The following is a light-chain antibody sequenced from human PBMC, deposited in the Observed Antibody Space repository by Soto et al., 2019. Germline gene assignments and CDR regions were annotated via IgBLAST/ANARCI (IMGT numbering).Light chain of an antibody. V-gene: IGKV1-39*01. CDR3: QQSYSTSWT. CDR1: QSISSY. CDR2: AAS. J-gene: IGKJ1*01. Sequence: DIQMTQSPSSLSASVGDRVTITCRASQSISSYLNWYQQKPGKAPKLLIYAASSLQSGVPSRFSGSGSGKDFTLTISRLQPEDFATYYCQQSYSTSWTFGQGTKVEIK.